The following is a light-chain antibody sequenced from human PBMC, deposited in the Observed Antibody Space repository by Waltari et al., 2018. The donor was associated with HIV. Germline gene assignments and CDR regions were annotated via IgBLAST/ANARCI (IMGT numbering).Light chain of an antibody. V-gene: IGLV2-14*01. J-gene: IGLJ1*01. CDR2: EVS. Sequence: QSGLTQPASVSGSPRQPLTIPCTGTTSDVGGYNYVSWYQQHPGKAPKLIIYEVSNRPSGVSNRFSGSKSGNTASLTISGLQPEDETDYYCSSFSSSSTPYVFGTGTKVTVL. CDR3: SSFSSSSTPYV. CDR1: TSDVGGYNY.